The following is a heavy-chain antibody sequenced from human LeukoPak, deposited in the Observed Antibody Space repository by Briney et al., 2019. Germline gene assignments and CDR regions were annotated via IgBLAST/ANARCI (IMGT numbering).Heavy chain of an antibody. CDR1: GCTFGDYA. V-gene: IGHV3-49*04. J-gene: IGHJ5*02. CDR3: TRDADPIVVVPADLYSGVNWFDP. Sequence: GGSLRLSCTASGCTFGDYAMSWVRQAPGKGLEWVGFIRSKAYGGKKEYAACVKGRLTISRDDSKSIAYMQMNSLKTDDTAVYYCTRDADPIVVVPADLYSGVNWFDPWGQGTLVTVSS. CDR2: IRSKAYGGKK. D-gene: IGHD2-2*01.